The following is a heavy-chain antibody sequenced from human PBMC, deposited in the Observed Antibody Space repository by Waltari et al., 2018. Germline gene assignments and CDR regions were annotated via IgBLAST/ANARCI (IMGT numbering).Heavy chain of an antibody. CDR2: IYWNDDT. Sequence: QITLKESGPTLVKPTQTLTLTCTFAGCSLSTRGVGVGWSRQPPGTALEWLARIYWNDDTRSRPSLKSRLTITNDTSNNQVVLPMTNMDPLDPATYYCAHRHGAAASFDYWGQGPLVTVSS. CDR3: AHRHGAAASFDY. V-gene: IGHV2-5*01. D-gene: IGHD6-13*01. CDR1: GCSLSTRGVG. J-gene: IGHJ4*02.